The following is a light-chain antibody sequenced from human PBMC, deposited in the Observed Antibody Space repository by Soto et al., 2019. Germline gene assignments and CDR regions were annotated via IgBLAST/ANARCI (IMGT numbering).Light chain of an antibody. CDR2: GNS. J-gene: IGLJ2*01. V-gene: IGLV1-40*01. CDR3: KSYDSSLSGVV. Sequence: QSVLTQPPSVSGAPGQRVTISCTGSSSNIGAGYDVHWYQQLPGTAPKLLIYGNSNRPSGVPDRFSGSKSGTSDSLAITGLQAEDEADDYCKSYDSSLSGVVFVGGTKLTVL. CDR1: SSNIGAGYD.